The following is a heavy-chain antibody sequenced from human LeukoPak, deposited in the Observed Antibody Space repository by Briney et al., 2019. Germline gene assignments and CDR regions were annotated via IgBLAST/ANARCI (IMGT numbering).Heavy chain of an antibody. Sequence: PGGSLRLSCAASGFTFSSYAMHWVRQAPGKGLEWVAIISYDGTNKYYADSVKGRFTISRGNSKNTLYLQMNSLRTKDTALYYCARDHGYSFDYWGQGTLVTVSS. CDR1: GFTFSSYA. CDR3: ARDHGYSFDY. J-gene: IGHJ4*02. CDR2: ISYDGTNK. D-gene: IGHD5-18*01. V-gene: IGHV3-30*04.